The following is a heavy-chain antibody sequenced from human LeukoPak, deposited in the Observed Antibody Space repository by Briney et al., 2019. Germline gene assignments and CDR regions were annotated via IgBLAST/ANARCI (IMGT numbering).Heavy chain of an antibody. CDR1: GFTLSGYW. Sequence: PGGSLRLSCAASGFTLSGYWMHWVRQAPGKGLEWVSAISGSGGSTYYADSVKGRFTISRDNSKNTLYLQMNSLRAEDTAVYYCAKGWDSSGWYSDDAFDIWGQGTMVTVSS. D-gene: IGHD6-19*01. CDR3: AKGWDSSGWYSDDAFDI. J-gene: IGHJ3*02. CDR2: ISGSGGST. V-gene: IGHV3-23*01.